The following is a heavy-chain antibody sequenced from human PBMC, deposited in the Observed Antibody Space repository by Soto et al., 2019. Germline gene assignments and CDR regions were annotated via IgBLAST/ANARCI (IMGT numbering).Heavy chain of an antibody. Sequence: EVQVVESGGGLIQPGGSLRLSCEVSGFSVTANYMSWVHQAPGKGLEWVSVIYSGGSTYYIDSVKGRFSISRDISKNTLYLQMNSLRAEDTAVYYCHGYGYWGQGTLGTVSS. CDR2: IYSGGST. CDR1: GFSVTANY. CDR3: HGYGY. J-gene: IGHJ4*02. D-gene: IGHD5-12*01. V-gene: IGHV3-53*01.